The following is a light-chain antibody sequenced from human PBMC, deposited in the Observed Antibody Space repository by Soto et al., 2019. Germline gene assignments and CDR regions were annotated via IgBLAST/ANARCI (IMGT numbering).Light chain of an antibody. V-gene: IGKV3-20*01. CDR2: GAS. CDR3: QQYGSSPRT. J-gene: IGKJ5*01. Sequence: EIVLTQFPVTLSLSPGDSATLSCRSSQSVTSSSLAWYQQKVGRAPRVLIYGASNRATGIPDRFSGSGSGTDFTLTITRLEPEDFAVYYCQQYGSSPRTFGQGTRLEIK. CDR1: QSVTSSS.